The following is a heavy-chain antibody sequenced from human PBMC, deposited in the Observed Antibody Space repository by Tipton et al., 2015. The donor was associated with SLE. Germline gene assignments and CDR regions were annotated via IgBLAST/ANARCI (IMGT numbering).Heavy chain of an antibody. CDR2: IYYSGST. CDR1: GGSISRSSYY. Sequence: TLSLTCTVSGGSISRSSYYWGWIRQPPGEGLEWIGSIYYSGSTYYNPSLKSRVTISVDTSKNQFSLKLSSVTAADTAVYYCARQEARHYYYYYMDVWGKGTTVTVSS. J-gene: IGHJ6*03. V-gene: IGHV4-39*01. D-gene: IGHD6-6*01. CDR3: ARQEARHYYYYYMDV.